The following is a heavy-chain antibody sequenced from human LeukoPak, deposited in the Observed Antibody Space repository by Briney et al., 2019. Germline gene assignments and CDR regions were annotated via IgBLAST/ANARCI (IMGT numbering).Heavy chain of an antibody. Sequence: VASVKVSCKASGYTFTGYYMHWVRQAPGQGLEWMGWINPNSGGTNYAQKFQGRVTMTRDTSISTAYMELSRLRSDDTAVYYCAREMAVAGTPYYYYYGMDVWGQGTTVTVSS. CDR3: AREMAVAGTPYYYYYGMDV. J-gene: IGHJ6*02. CDR1: GYTFTGYY. V-gene: IGHV1-2*02. CDR2: INPNSGGT. D-gene: IGHD6-19*01.